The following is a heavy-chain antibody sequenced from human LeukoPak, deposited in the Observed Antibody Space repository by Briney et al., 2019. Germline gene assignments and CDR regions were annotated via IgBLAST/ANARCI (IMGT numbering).Heavy chain of an antibody. J-gene: IGHJ6*03. D-gene: IGHD3-10*01. CDR2: IYYSGST. CDR3: YTDRSGSNGQYYYSYMDV. CDR1: SSSISNYY. V-gene: IGHV4-59*01. Sequence: SETLSLTCTVSSSSISNYYWSWIRQPPGKGLEGIGYIYYSGSTNYNPSLKSQVTISVDTSKNQFSLKLSSVTAAYTAVDYCYTDRSGSNGQYYYSYMDVWGKGTTVTVSS.